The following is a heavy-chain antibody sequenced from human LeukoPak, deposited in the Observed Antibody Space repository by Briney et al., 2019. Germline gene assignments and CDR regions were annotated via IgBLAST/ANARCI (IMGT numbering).Heavy chain of an antibody. CDR3: AKHLSRYYYYGMDV. Sequence: GGSLRLSCAASGFTFSDQWMHWVRPGPEKGLGWVSRINGDGSSTAYADFVKGRFTIFRDNARNTLSLQMNSLRIEDTAVYYCAKHLSRYYYYGMDVWGQGTTVTVSS. V-gene: IGHV3-74*03. CDR2: INGDGSST. J-gene: IGHJ6*02. CDR1: GFTFSDQW.